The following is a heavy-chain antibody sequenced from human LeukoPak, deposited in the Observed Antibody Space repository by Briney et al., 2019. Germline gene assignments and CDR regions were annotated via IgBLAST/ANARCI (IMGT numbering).Heavy chain of an antibody. V-gene: IGHV1-2*06. J-gene: IGHJ4*02. CDR3: VLYDSSGSYYFDY. CDR1: GYTFTGYY. Sequence: ASVKVSCKASGYTFTGYYMHWVRQAPGQGLEWMGRINPNSGGTNYAQKFQGRVTMTRDTSISTAYMELSRLRSDDTAVYYCVLYDSSGSYYFDYWGQGTLVTVSS. CDR2: INPNSGGT. D-gene: IGHD3-22*01.